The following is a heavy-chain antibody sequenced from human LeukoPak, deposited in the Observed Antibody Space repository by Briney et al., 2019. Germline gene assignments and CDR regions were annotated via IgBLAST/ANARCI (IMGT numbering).Heavy chain of an antibody. J-gene: IGHJ6*03. Sequence: HPGGSLRLSCTASGFTFGDYAMSWVRQAPGKGLEWVGFIRSKAYGGTTEYAASVKGRFTISRDDSKSIAYLQMNSLKTEDTAVYYCTRDSPNYYHHMDVWGKGTTVTVSS. CDR3: TRDSPNYYHHMDV. V-gene: IGHV3-49*04. CDR1: GFTFGDYA. CDR2: IRSKAYGGTT.